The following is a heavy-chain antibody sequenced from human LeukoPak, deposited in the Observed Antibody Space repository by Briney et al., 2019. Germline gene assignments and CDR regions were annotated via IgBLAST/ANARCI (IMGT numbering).Heavy chain of an antibody. Sequence: SETLSLTCTVYGGSISSYWSWIRQSPGKGLEWIGYIYFSGTTNYNPSLKSRLTISVDTSRNQFTLKLSSVTAADTAVYYCARDTGNYYDSSGYPNWFDPWGQGTLVTVSS. CDR2: IYFSGTT. D-gene: IGHD3-22*01. CDR1: GGSISSY. CDR3: ARDTGNYYDSSGYPNWFDP. J-gene: IGHJ5*02. V-gene: IGHV4-59*12.